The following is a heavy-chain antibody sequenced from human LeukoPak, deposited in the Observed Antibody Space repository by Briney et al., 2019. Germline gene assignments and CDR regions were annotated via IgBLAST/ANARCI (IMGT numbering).Heavy chain of an antibody. D-gene: IGHD6-13*01. Sequence: SETLSHTCTVSGYSITTTYYWGCIRQSPRKGLEWIGGIYHSGTTYYNPSLKRRVTMSVETSQNQFSLKVRSVTAAHTAVYYCARAPITAGGNFDLWGRGTLVTVSS. J-gene: IGHJ2*01. CDR2: IYHSGTT. V-gene: IGHV4-38-2*02. CDR1: GYSITTTYY. CDR3: ARAPITAGGNFDL.